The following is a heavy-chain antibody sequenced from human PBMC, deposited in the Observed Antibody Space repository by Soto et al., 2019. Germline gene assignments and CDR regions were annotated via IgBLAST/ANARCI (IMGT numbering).Heavy chain of an antibody. CDR3: ARALIQLWPHYYYGMDV. Sequence: PSETLSLTCTVSGGSISSGDYYWSWIGQPPGKGLEWIGYIYYSGTTYYNPSLKSRVTISVDTSKNQFSLKVSSVTAADTAVYYCARALIQLWPHYYYGMDVWGQGTTVTVSS. CDR2: IYYSGTT. V-gene: IGHV4-30-4*01. D-gene: IGHD5-18*01. J-gene: IGHJ6*02. CDR1: GGSISSGDYY.